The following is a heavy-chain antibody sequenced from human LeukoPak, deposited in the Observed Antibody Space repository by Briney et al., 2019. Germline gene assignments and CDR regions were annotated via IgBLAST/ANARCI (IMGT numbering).Heavy chain of an antibody. J-gene: IGHJ5*02. V-gene: IGHV3-7*01. CDR3: ARGRFGGVISRGANWFDP. Sequence: GGSLRLSCAASGFTVSSNYMSWVRQAPGKGLEWVANIKQDGSEKYYVDSVKGRFTISRDNAKNSLYLQMNSLRAEDTAVYYCARGRFGGVISRGANWFDPWGQGTLVTVSS. CDR1: GFTVSSNY. CDR2: IKQDGSEK. D-gene: IGHD3-16*02.